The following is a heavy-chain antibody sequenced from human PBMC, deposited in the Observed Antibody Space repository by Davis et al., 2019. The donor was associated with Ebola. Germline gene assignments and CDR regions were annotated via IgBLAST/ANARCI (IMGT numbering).Heavy chain of an antibody. D-gene: IGHD3-10*01. J-gene: IGHJ5*02. CDR3: ARARSYYGSGSYGWFDP. V-gene: IGHV1-69*13. Sequence: SVKVSCKASGGTFSSYAISWVRQAPGQGLEWMGGIIPIFGTANYAQKFQGRVTITADESTSTAYMELSSLRSEDTAVYYCARARSYYGSGSYGWFDPWGQGTLVTVSS. CDR2: IIPIFGTA. CDR1: GGTFSSYA.